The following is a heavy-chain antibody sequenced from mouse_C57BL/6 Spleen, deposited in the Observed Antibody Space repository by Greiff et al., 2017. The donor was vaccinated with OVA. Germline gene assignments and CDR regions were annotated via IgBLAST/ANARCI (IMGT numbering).Heavy chain of an antibody. Sequence: QVQLKQPGAELVKPGASEKLSCKASGYTFTSYWMQWVKQRPGQGLEWIGEIDPSDSYTNYNQKFKGKATLTVDTSSSTAYMQLSSLTSEDSAVYYCARDYYGSSVDYWGQGTTLTVSS. D-gene: IGHD1-1*01. J-gene: IGHJ2*01. CDR2: IDPSDSYT. CDR3: ARDYYGSSVDY. V-gene: IGHV1-50*01. CDR1: GYTFTSYW.